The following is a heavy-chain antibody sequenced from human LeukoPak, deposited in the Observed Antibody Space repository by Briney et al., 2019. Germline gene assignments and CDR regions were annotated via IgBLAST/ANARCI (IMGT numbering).Heavy chain of an antibody. CDR3: AGGHNGVVDEPSGYFCIDY. CDR1: GYTFTSYD. Sequence: ASVKVSCKASGYTFTSYDINWVRQAPGQGLEWMGWMNPNSGNTGYAQKFQGRVTMTRNTSISTAYMELSSLRSEATAVYYCAGGHNGVVDEPSGYFCIDYWGQGTLVTVSS. V-gene: IGHV1-8*01. D-gene: IGHD2-21*01. J-gene: IGHJ4*02. CDR2: MNPNSGNT.